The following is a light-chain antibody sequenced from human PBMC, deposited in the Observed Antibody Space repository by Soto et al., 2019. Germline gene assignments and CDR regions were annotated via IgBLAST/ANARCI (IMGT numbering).Light chain of an antibody. CDR2: EGS. J-gene: IGLJ1*01. Sequence: QSVLTQPDSVSGSPGQSITISCTGTSSDVGSYNLVSWYQQHPGKAPKLMIYEGSKRPSGVSNRFSGSKSGNTASLTISGLQAEDEADYYCCSYAGSSTFFGTGTKLAVL. CDR1: SSDVGSYNL. V-gene: IGLV2-23*03. CDR3: CSYAGSSTF.